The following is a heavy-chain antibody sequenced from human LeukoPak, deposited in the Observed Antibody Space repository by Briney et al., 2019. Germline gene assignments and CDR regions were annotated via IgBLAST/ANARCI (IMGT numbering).Heavy chain of an antibody. V-gene: IGHV3-21*01. D-gene: IGHD3-10*01. CDR1: GFTFSSYN. CDR2: ISSSSIYI. CDR3: ARERDMVRGATGKIFDP. J-gene: IGHJ5*02. Sequence: GGSLRLSCAASGFTFSSYNMGWVRQAPGKGLEWVSSISSSSIYIYYADSGKGRFTISRENAKNSLHLQMNSLRAEDTAMYYCARERDMVRGATGKIFDPWGQGTLVTVSS.